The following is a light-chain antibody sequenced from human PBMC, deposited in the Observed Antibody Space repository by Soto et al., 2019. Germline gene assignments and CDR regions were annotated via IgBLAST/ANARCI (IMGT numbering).Light chain of an antibody. J-gene: IGKJ4*01. Sequence: DIQITQSPSSLSASVGHRVTTTCRAIQSISSYLNWYQQKPGKAPKLLIYAASSLQSGVPSRFSGSGSGTDFTLTISSLQPEDFATYYCQQSYSTPRALTFGGGTKVDIK. V-gene: IGKV1-39*01. CDR1: QSISSY. CDR3: QQSYSTPRALT. CDR2: AAS.